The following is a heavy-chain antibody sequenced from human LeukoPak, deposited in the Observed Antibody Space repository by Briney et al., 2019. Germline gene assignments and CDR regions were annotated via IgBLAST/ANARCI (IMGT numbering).Heavy chain of an antibody. J-gene: IGHJ4*02. D-gene: IGHD5-18*01. CDR1: GGTFSSYA. V-gene: IGHV1-69*05. CDR2: IIPIFGTA. CDR3: ARVKSDVGYSYGGHDPFDY. Sequence: SVKVSCKASGGTFSSYAISWVRQAPGQGLEWMGGIIPIFGTANYAQKFQGRVTITTDESTSTAYMELSSLRSEDTAVYYCARVKSDVGYSYGGHDPFDYWGQGTLVTVSS.